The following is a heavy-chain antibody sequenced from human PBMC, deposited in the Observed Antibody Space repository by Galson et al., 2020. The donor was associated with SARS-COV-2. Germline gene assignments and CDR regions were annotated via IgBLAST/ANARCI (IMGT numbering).Heavy chain of an antibody. D-gene: IGHD3-9*01. CDR2: IYYSGST. J-gene: IGHJ6*02. CDR3: VRILKPRPGRMDL. V-gene: IGHV4-39*01. Sequence: SETLSLTCNVSGGPISSSSYYWGWIRQPPGKGLEWIGTIYYSGSTYYNVSLKSRVTISVDTSNSQFSLKMNSVAASDTAVYYCVRILKPRPGRMDLWGQGTPVIVSS. CDR1: GGPISSSSYY.